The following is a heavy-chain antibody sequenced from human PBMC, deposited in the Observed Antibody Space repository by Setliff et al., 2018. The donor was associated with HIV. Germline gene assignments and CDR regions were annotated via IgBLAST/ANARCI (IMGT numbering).Heavy chain of an antibody. Sequence: PSETLSLTCTVYGGSFSGYYWSWIRQPPGKGLEWIGEINHSGSTNYNPSLKSRVTISVDTSKNQFSLKLSSVTAADTAVYYCARHGSLGGQRLPPIDYWGQGTRSPSPQ. D-gene: IGHD6-25*01. CDR1: GGSFSGYY. CDR3: ARHGSLGGQRLPPIDY. V-gene: IGHV4-34*01. CDR2: INHSGST. J-gene: IGHJ4*02.